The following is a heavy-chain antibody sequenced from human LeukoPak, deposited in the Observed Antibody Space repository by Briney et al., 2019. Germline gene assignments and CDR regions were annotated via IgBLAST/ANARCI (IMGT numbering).Heavy chain of an antibody. D-gene: IGHD3-22*01. V-gene: IGHV1-18*01. Sequence: ASVKVSCKASGYTFTSYGISWVRQAPGQGLEWMGWISAYNGNTNYAQKLQGRVAMTTDTSTSTAYMELRSLRSDDTAVYYCARGYYDSSGYYLYWFDPWGQGTLVTVSS. CDR2: ISAYNGNT. CDR1: GYTFTSYG. CDR3: ARGYYDSSGYYLYWFDP. J-gene: IGHJ5*02.